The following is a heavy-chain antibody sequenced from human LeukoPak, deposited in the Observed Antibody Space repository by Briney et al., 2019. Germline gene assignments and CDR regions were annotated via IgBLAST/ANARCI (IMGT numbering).Heavy chain of an antibody. CDR2: IYTSGST. D-gene: IGHD6-13*01. J-gene: IGHJ5*02. V-gene: IGHV4-4*07. CDR3: ARASIAAADTVWFDP. Sequence: PSETLSLTCTVSGGSISSYYWSWIRQPAGKGLEWIGRIYTSGSTNYNPSLKSRVTISVDKSKNQFSLKLSSVTAADTAVHYCARASIAAADTVWFDPWGQGTLVTVSS. CDR1: GGSISSYY.